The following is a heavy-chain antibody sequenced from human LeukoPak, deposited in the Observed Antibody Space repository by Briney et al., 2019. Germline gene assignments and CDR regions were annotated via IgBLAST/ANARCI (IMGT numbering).Heavy chain of an antibody. J-gene: IGHJ4*02. V-gene: IGHV4-38-2*01. CDR2: IYHSGST. CDR3: ARNSTSGYFDY. D-gene: IGHD6-6*01. Sequence: SETLSLTCAVSGYSISSSSYWGWIRQTPGMRLEWIGSIYHSGSTHYNPSLRSRVTISVETSKNQFSLKLSSVTAADTAVYYCARNSTSGYFDYWGQGALVTVSS. CDR1: GYSISSSSY.